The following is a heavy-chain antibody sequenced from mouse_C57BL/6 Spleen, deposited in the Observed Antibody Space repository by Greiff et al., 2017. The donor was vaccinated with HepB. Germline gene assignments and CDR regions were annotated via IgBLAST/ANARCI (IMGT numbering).Heavy chain of an antibody. J-gene: IGHJ4*01. Sequence: EVKLMESGGGLVKPGGSLKLSCAASGFTFSDYGMHWVRQAPEKGLEWVAYISSGSSTIYYADTVKGRFTISRDNAKNTLFLQMTSLRSEDTAMYYCARREYAMDYWGQGTLVTVSS. V-gene: IGHV5-17*01. CDR1: GFTFSDYG. CDR3: ARREYAMDY. CDR2: ISSGSSTI.